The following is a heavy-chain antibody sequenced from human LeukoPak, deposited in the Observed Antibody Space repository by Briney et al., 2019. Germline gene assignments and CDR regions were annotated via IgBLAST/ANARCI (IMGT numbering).Heavy chain of an antibody. D-gene: IGHD5-18*01. V-gene: IGHV4-39*01. J-gene: IGHJ4*02. CDR3: ARPPQDTAMATNGDY. CDR1: GGSISSSSYY. CDR2: IYYSGST. Sequence: SETLSLTCTVSGGSISSSSYYWGWIRQPPGKGLEWIGSIYYSGSTYYNPSLKSRVTISVDTSKNQFSLKLSSVTAADTAVYYCARPPQDTAMATNGDYWGQGTLVTVSS.